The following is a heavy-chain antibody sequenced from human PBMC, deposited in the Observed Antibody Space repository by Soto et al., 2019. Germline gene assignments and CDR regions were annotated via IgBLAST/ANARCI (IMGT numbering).Heavy chain of an antibody. Sequence: GGSLRLSCAASGFTFSSYAMSWVRQAPGKGLEWVSAISGSGGSTYYADSVKGRFTISRDNSKNTLYLQMNSLRAEDTAVYYCGFGELFPGYYYYGMDVWGQGTTVTVSS. D-gene: IGHD3-10*01. CDR2: ISGSGGST. CDR1: GFTFSSYA. J-gene: IGHJ6*02. CDR3: GFGELFPGYYYYGMDV. V-gene: IGHV3-23*01.